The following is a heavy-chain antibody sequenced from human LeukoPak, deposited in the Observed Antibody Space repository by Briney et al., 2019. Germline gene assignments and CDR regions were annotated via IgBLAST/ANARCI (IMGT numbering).Heavy chain of an antibody. Sequence: SETLSLTCTVSGGSISSGGYYWSWIRQPPGKGLEWIGYIYHSGSTYYNPSLKSRVTISVDRSKNQFSLKLSSATAADTAVYYCARGTLVEEWELTPSDAFDIWGQGTMVTVSS. V-gene: IGHV4-30-2*01. CDR1: GGSISSGGYY. D-gene: IGHD1-26*01. CDR2: IYHSGST. J-gene: IGHJ3*02. CDR3: ARGTLVEEWELTPSDAFDI.